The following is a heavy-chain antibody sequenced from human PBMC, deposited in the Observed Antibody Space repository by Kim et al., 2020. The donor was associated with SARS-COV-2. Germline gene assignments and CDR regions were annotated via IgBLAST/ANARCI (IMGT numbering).Heavy chain of an antibody. CDR2: ISSSSSYI. Sequence: GGSLRLSCAASGFTFSSYSMNWVRQAPGKGLEWVSSISSSSSYIYYADSVKGRFTISRDNAKNSLYLQMNSLRAEDTAVYYCARDRLPQTDPFSRDIVGWFDPWGQGTLVTVSS. CDR1: GFTFSSYS. J-gene: IGHJ5*02. V-gene: IGHV3-21*01. D-gene: IGHD2-15*01. CDR3: ARDRLPQTDPFSRDIVGWFDP.